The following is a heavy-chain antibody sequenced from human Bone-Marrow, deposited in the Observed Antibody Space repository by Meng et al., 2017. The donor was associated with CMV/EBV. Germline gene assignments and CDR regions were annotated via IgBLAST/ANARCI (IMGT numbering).Heavy chain of an antibody. D-gene: IGHD2-2*01. CDR3: ARIKGVVPALPRFDP. V-gene: IGHV5-51*01. Sequence: KVSCKGSGYSFTSYWIGWVRQMPGKGLEWMGIIYPGDSDTRYSPSFQGQVTIPADKYIRTASLQWSSLKASDTAMYYCARIKGVVPALPRFDPWGQGTLVTVSS. CDR2: IYPGDSDT. J-gene: IGHJ5*02. CDR1: GYSFTSYW.